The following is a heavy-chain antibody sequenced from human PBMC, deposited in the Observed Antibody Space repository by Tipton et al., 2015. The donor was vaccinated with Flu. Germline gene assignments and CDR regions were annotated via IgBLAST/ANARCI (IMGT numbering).Heavy chain of an antibody. D-gene: IGHD3-10*01. J-gene: IGHJ6*02. CDR1: GGSISSYY. Sequence: LRLSCTVSGGSISSYYWSWIRQPPGKGLEWIGYIYYSGSTNYNPPLKSRVTISVDTSKNQFSLKLSSVTAADTAVYYCARAGIPMVRGWYYYSGMAVWGQGTTVTVSS. CDR2: IYYSGST. CDR3: ARAGIPMVRGWYYYSGMAV. V-gene: IGHV4-59*01.